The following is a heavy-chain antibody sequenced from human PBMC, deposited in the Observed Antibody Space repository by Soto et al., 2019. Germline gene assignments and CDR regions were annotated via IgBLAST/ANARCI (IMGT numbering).Heavy chain of an antibody. Sequence: QVQVVQSGAEVKKPGSSVKVSCKASGGTFSSYAISWVRQAPGQGLEWMGGIIPIFGTANYAQKFQGRVTITADKSTSTAYMELSSLRSEDTAVYYCASSTNWNYLWNWFDPWGQGTLVTVSS. D-gene: IGHD1-7*01. CDR3: ASSTNWNYLWNWFDP. CDR2: IIPIFGTA. V-gene: IGHV1-69*06. J-gene: IGHJ5*02. CDR1: GGTFSSYA.